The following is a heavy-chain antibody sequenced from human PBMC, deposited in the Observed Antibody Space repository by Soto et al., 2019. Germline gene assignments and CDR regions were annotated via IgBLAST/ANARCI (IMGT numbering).Heavy chain of an antibody. V-gene: IGHV1-18*01. CDR2: ISAYNGNT. Sequence: ASVKVSCKASGYTFTSYGISWVRQAPGQGLEWMGWISAYNGNTNYAQKLQGRVTMTTDTSTSTAYMELRSLRSDDTAVYYCAIDYDSSGYREVFDYWGQGSLVTVSS. CDR3: AIDYDSSGYREVFDY. J-gene: IGHJ4*02. D-gene: IGHD3-22*01. CDR1: GYTFTSYG.